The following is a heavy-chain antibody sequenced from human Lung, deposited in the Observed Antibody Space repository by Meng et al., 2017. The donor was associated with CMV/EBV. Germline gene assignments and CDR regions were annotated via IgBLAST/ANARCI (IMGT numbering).Heavy chain of an antibody. CDR3: ADMGEWLAN. D-gene: IGHD6-19*01. J-gene: IGHJ4*02. V-gene: IGHV3-30-3*01. Sequence: QVQLAASGXGVVQPGRSLRLSCAASGFTFSSYAMHWVRQAPGKGLEWVAVISYDGSNKYYADSVKGRFTISRDNSKNTLYLQMNSLRAEDTAVYYCADMGEWLANWGQGTLVTVSS. CDR1: GFTFSSYA. CDR2: ISYDGSNK.